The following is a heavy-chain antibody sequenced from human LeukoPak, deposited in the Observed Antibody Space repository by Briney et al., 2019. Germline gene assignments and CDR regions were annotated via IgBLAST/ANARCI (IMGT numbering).Heavy chain of an antibody. D-gene: IGHD6-19*01. CDR3: AKVHSSGWYLVPDFDY. Sequence: GGSLRLSCVASGFSFNSYGMHWVRQAPGKGLEWVAFIRYDGSEKYYADSVKGRFTISRDNSKSTLYLQMNSLRAEDTAVYYCAKVHSSGWYLVPDFDYWGQGTLVTVSS. V-gene: IGHV3-30*02. J-gene: IGHJ4*02. CDR1: GFSFNSYG. CDR2: IRYDGSEK.